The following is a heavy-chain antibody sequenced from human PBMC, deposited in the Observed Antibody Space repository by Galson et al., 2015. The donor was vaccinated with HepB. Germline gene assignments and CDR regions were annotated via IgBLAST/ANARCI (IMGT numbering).Heavy chain of an antibody. CDR1: GYTFTSYY. V-gene: IGHV1-46*01. CDR2: INPSGGST. J-gene: IGHJ4*02. D-gene: IGHD3-3*01. Sequence: SVKVSCKASGYTFTSYYMHWVRQAPGQGLEWMVIINPSGGSTSYAQKFQGRVTMTRDTSTSTVYMELSSLRSEDTSVYYCARDFGWSYCDYWGQGTLVTVSS. CDR3: ARDFGWSYCDY.